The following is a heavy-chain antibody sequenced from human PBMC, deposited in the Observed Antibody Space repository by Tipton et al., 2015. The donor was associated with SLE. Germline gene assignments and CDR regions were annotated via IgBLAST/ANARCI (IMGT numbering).Heavy chain of an antibody. CDR2: ISFSGLT. CDR3: ARHKLGFSWSYFDS. J-gene: IGHJ4*02. CDR1: GGSISGYY. D-gene: IGHD3-3*01. Sequence: TLSLTCTVSGGSISGYYWSWVRQPPGKGLEWIGYISFSGLTNYNPSVRSRVSTSMDTSKNQFSLQMSSVTAADTALYYCARHKLGFSWSYFDSWGQGTLVTDSS. V-gene: IGHV4-59*08.